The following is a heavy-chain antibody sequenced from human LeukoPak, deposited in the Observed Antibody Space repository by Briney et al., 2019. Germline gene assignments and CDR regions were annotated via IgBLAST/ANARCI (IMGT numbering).Heavy chain of an antibody. CDR2: IYYSGST. D-gene: IGHD3/OR15-3a*01. CDR1: GGSISSYY. J-gene: IGHJ4*02. CDR3: ARVGFLDRGTDTYYIDY. Sequence: SETLSLTCTVSGGSISSYYWSWIRQPPGKGLEWIGYIYYSGSTNYNPSLKSRVTISVDTSKNQFSLKLSSVTAADTAVYYCARVGFLDRGTDTYYIDYWGRGTLVTVSS. V-gene: IGHV4-59*01.